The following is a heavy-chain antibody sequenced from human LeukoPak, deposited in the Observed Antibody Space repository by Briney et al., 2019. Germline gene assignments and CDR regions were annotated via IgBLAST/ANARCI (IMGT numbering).Heavy chain of an antibody. Sequence: GGSLRHSCAASKFAFSSYAMSWVRQAPGKGLEWVSAISGGGGNTYYADSVKGRFTISRDSSKNTLYLQMNSLRAEDTAVYYCASKYDYWGQGTLVTVSS. V-gene: IGHV3-23*01. J-gene: IGHJ4*02. CDR1: KFAFSSYA. CDR2: ISGGGGNT. CDR3: ASKYDY.